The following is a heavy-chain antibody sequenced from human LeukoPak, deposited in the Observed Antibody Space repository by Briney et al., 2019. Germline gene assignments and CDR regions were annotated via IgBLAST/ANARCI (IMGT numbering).Heavy chain of an antibody. CDR2: TSGSGGRT. CDR1: GFTFSSHG. CDR3: AKDDDWLRFEH. Sequence: PGGSLRLSCAASGFTFSSHGMNWVRQAPGKGLEWVSGTSGSGGRTYYADSVKGRFTISRDNSNHMLYLQMNSLIAEDTAIYYCAKDDDWLRFEHWGRGTPVSVSS. V-gene: IGHV3-23*01. J-gene: IGHJ4*02. D-gene: IGHD5-12*01.